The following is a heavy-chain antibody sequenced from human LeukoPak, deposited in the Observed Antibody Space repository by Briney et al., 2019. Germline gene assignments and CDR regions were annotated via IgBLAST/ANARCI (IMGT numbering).Heavy chain of an antibody. J-gene: IGHJ6*03. CDR3: ARGVPHYYYYMDV. V-gene: IGHV4-34*01. Sequence: KPSETLSLTCAVYGGSFSGYYWSWIRQPPGKGLEWIGEINHSGSTNYNPSLKSRVTISVDTSKNQFSLKLSSVTAADTAVYYCARGVPHYYYYMDVWGKGTTVTVSS. CDR1: GGSFSGYY. CDR2: INHSGST.